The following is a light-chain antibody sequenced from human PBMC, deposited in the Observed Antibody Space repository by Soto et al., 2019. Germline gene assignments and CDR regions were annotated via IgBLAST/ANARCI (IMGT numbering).Light chain of an antibody. CDR2: DAS. V-gene: IGKV3-11*01. Sequence: EIVLTQSPATLSLSPGERATLSCRASQSVSSYLAWYQQKPGQAPRLLIYDASNRATGIPARFSGSGSGTDFTLTISSLEPEDFPVYYCQQRSTTWTFGQGTKVEIK. J-gene: IGKJ1*01. CDR3: QQRSTTWT. CDR1: QSVSSY.